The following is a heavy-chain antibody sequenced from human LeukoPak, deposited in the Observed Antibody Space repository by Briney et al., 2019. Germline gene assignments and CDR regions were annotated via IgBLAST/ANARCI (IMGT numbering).Heavy chain of an antibody. Sequence: GGSLSLSCAASGFTFSSYWMHWVRQAPGKGLVWVSRINSDGSSTSYADSVKGRFTISRDNAKNTLYLQMNSLRAEDTAVHYCARGPFSSSWYFYYDSSGANWFDPWGQGTLVTVSS. D-gene: IGHD3-22*01. V-gene: IGHV3-74*01. CDR3: ARGPFSSSWYFYYDSSGANWFDP. J-gene: IGHJ5*02. CDR2: INSDGSST. CDR1: GFTFSSYW.